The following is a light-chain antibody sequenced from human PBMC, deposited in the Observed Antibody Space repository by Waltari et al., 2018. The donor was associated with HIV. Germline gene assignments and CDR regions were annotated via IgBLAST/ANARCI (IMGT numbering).Light chain of an antibody. J-gene: IGLJ3*02. CDR3: SSYTTSSTWV. CDR1: SSDIGSYNR. Sequence: QSTLTQPPSVSGSLGQSVTIACSGTSSDIGSYNRVSWYQQPPGTAPKRIIYEVTNRPSGVAFRFSGSKSGNTASLTISGLQAEDEADYYCSSYTTSSTWVFGGGTQLTVL. V-gene: IGLV2-18*02. CDR2: EVT.